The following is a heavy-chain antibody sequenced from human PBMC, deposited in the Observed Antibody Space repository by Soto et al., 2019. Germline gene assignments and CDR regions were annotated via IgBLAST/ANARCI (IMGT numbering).Heavy chain of an antibody. V-gene: IGHV1-2*02. CDR3: ARESYDSSGYYYYYYYGMDV. J-gene: IGHJ6*02. Sequence: ASVEDSSNASGGPFSSYAVSWVRHPPVQVLEWMGWINPNSGGTNYAQKFQGRVTMTRDTSISTAYMELSRLRSDDTAVYYCARESYDSSGYYYYYYYGMDVWGQGTTVTVSS. CDR1: GGPFSSYA. CDR2: INPNSGGT. D-gene: IGHD3-22*01.